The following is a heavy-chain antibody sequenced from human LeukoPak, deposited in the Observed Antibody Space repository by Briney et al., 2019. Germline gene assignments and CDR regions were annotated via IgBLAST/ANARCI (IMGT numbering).Heavy chain of an antibody. Sequence: SVKVSCKASGGTFSSYAISWVRQAPGQGLEWMGGIIPIFGTANFAQKFQGRVTITADKSSTTVYMELSSLRSEDTAVYYCAGEGFVVPAGYYYYYMDVWGKGTTVTISS. CDR2: IIPIFGTA. V-gene: IGHV1-69*06. CDR1: GGTFSSYA. J-gene: IGHJ6*03. CDR3: AGEGFVVPAGYYYYYMDV. D-gene: IGHD2-2*01.